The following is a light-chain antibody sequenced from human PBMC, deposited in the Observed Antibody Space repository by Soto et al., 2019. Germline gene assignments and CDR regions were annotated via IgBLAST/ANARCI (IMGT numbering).Light chain of an antibody. V-gene: IGKV1-9*01. Sequence: IQLTQSPSSLSASVGDRVTITCRASQGISNYLAWYQQKSGKTPRLLIYGATTLQSGVPSRFSGSGSGADFALTISSLQPEDFATYYCQQLKSYVTFGQGTRLEIK. CDR1: QGISNY. CDR2: GAT. CDR3: QQLKSYVT. J-gene: IGKJ5*01.